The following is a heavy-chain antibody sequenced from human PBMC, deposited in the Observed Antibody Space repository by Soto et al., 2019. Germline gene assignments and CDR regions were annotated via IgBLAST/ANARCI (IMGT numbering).Heavy chain of an antibody. CDR2: IFSNDEK. D-gene: IGHD3-10*01. J-gene: IGHJ4*02. Sequence: QVTLKESGPVLVKPTETLTLTCTVSGFSLSNARMGVSWIRQPPGKALEWLAHIFSNDEKSYSTSLKSRLTIPKDTSKSQVVLTMTNMDPVDTATYYCARILPAADYYGSGSYLDYWGQGTLVTVSS. CDR3: ARILPAADYYGSGSYLDY. CDR1: GFSLSNARMG. V-gene: IGHV2-26*01.